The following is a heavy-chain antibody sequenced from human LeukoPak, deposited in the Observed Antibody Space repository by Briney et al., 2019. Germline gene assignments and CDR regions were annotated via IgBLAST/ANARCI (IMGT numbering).Heavy chain of an antibody. D-gene: IGHD3-10*01. CDR3: ARDVKYYGSGSYTDY. J-gene: IGHJ4*02. CDR2: INPKSGNT. CDR1: GYTFTGYY. V-gene: IGHV1-18*04. Sequence: ASVKVSCKASGYTFTGYYMHWVRQAPGQGLEWMGWINPKSGNTNYAQKLQGRVTMTTDTSTSTAYMELRSLRSDDTAVYYCARDVKYYGSGSYTDYWGQGTLVTVSS.